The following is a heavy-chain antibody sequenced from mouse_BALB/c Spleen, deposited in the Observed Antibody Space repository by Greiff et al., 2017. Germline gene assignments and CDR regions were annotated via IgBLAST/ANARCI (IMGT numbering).Heavy chain of an antibody. CDR1: GYTFTRYW. D-gene: IGHD2-1*01. CDR2: INPSTGYT. J-gene: IGHJ2*01. Sequence: VQLQQSGAELAKPGASVKMSCKASGYTFTRYWMHWVKQRPGQGLEWIGYINPSTGYTAYNQKFKDKATLTADKSSSTAYMQLSSLTSEDSAVDYCARRGNGNFDYWGQGTTLTVSS. V-gene: IGHV1-7*01. CDR3: ARRGNGNFDY.